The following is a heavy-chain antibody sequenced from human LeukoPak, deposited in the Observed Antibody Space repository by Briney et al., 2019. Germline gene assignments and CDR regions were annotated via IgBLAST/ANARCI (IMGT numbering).Heavy chain of an antibody. CDR2: ISAYNGNT. CDR3: ARDVTDIVVVPAAIYLPFDY. Sequence: GASVKVSCKASGYTFTSYGISWVRQAPGQGLEWMGWISAYNGNTNYAQKLQGRVTMTTDTSTSTAYMELRSLRSDDTAVYYCARDVTDIVVVPAAIYLPFDYWGQGTLVTVSS. V-gene: IGHV1-18*04. D-gene: IGHD2-2*01. J-gene: IGHJ4*02. CDR1: GYTFTSYG.